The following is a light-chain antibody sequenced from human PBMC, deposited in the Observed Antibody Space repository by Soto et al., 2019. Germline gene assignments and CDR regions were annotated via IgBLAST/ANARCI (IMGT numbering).Light chain of an antibody. CDR1: SSNIGAGFD. Sequence: QSVLTQPPSVSGAPGQRVTISCTGTSSNIGAGFDVHWYQKLPGTAPKLLIFDNTNRPSGVPDRFSASRSGTSASLAITGLQAGDEADYFYQSYDSSLSGSVVFGGGTKLTVL. V-gene: IGLV1-40*01. CDR2: DNT. J-gene: IGLJ2*01. CDR3: QSYDSSLSGSVV.